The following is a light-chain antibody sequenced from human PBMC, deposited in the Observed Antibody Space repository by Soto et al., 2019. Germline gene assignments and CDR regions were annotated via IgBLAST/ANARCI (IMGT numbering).Light chain of an antibody. CDR3: QQYSGYSLT. V-gene: IGKV1-5*01. Sequence: IQMTQSPSTLSTSVGDRVTITCRASQSISNWLAWYQQKPGKAPKLLIFDASRLDSGVASRFSGSGSGTEFTRTISSLQPDDFATYYCQQYSGYSLTFGGGTKVEIK. J-gene: IGKJ4*01. CDR1: QSISNW. CDR2: DAS.